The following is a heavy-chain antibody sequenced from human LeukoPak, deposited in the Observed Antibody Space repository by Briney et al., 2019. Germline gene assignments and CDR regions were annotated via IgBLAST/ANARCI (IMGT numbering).Heavy chain of an antibody. Sequence: GGSLRLSCVASGFTFSDYAMNCVRQAPGKGLEWVSTFKTKYNQVYYAESVRGRFTISTDNSKKTVYLQMNSLRAEDTALYYCARSVPDYTRFDYWGQGALVTVSS. J-gene: IGHJ4*02. CDR2: FKTKYNQV. D-gene: IGHD4-11*01. V-gene: IGHV3-23*05. CDR1: GFTFSDYA. CDR3: ARSVPDYTRFDY.